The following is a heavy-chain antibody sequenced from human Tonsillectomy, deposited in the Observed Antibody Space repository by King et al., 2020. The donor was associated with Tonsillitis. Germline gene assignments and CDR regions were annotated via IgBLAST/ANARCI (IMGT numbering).Heavy chain of an antibody. V-gene: IGHV1-2*02. D-gene: IGHD6-19*01. CDR1: GYTFTGYY. CDR2: INPNSGGT. Sequence: VQLVQSGAEMKKPGASVKVSCKPSGYTFTGYYMHWVRQAPGQGLEWMGWINPNSGGTNYARKFQGRVTMTRDMSIGTAYMELSRLRSDDTAVYYCAREGQWLAEDAFDIWGQGTMVTVSS. J-gene: IGHJ3*02. CDR3: AREGQWLAEDAFDI.